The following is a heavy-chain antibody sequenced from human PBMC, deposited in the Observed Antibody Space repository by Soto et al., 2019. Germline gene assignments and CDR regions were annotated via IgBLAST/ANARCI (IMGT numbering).Heavy chain of an antibody. Sequence: PGGSLRLSCAASGFTFSSYAMSWVRQAPGKGLEWVSAISGSGGSTYYADSVKGRFTISRDNSKNTLYLQMNSLRAEDTAVYYCAKPPRADSSGFIYAEYFQHWGQGTLVTVSS. CDR3: AKPPRADSSGFIYAEYFQH. CDR1: GFTFSSYA. CDR2: ISGSGGST. J-gene: IGHJ1*01. V-gene: IGHV3-23*01. D-gene: IGHD3-22*01.